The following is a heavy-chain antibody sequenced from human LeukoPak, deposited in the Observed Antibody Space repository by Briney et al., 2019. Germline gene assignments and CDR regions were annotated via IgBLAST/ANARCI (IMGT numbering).Heavy chain of an antibody. J-gene: IGHJ4*02. Sequence: PSQTLSLTCSVSGASISSAGYSWSWIRQHPEKGLEWIGYIFNSGSPYYNPSLKSRVTFSVDKSKNQFSLELTSVTAADTAVYYCYGSGYWGQGTLVTVSS. CDR2: IFNSGSP. CDR1: GASISSAGYS. V-gene: IGHV4-31*03. CDR3: YGSGY. D-gene: IGHD3-10*01.